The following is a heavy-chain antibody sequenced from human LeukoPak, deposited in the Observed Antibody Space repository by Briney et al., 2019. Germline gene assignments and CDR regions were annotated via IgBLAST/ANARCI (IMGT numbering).Heavy chain of an antibody. V-gene: IGHV1-69*13. Sequence: SVKVSCKASGYTFTGYYMHWVRQAPRQGLEWMGGIIPIFGTANYAQKFQGRVTITADESTSTAYMELSSLRSEDTAVYYCARDFRAAMVSDWFDPWGQGTLVTVSS. J-gene: IGHJ5*02. CDR3: ARDFRAAMVSDWFDP. D-gene: IGHD5-18*01. CDR2: IIPIFGTA. CDR1: GYTFTGYY.